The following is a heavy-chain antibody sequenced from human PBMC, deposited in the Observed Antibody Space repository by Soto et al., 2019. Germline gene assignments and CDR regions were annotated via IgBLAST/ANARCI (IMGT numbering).Heavy chain of an antibody. J-gene: IGHJ6*02. CDR2: IYYSGST. CDR3: ARNGMGTTPIKYYYYYGMDV. D-gene: IGHD2-2*01. CDR1: GGSISSYY. V-gene: IGHV4-59*01. Sequence: PSETVSLTCTVSGGSISSYYWSWIRQPPGKGLEWIGYIYYSGSTNYNPSLKSRVTISVDTSRKQFSLKLRSVTTADTAVYYCARNGMGTTPIKYYYYYGMDVWGQGTTVNLSS.